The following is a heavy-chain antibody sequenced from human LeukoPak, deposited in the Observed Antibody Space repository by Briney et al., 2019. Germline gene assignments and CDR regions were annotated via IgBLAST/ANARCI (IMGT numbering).Heavy chain of an antibody. J-gene: IGHJ4*02. CDR2: IRYDGSNE. CDR1: GITFNSYG. V-gene: IGHV3-30*02. CDR3: CGDFDY. D-gene: IGHD2-21*01. Sequence: QPGGSLRLSRAASGITFNSYGTHWVRQAPDKGLEWVAFIRYDGSNEYYADSVKGRFTISRDNSKNTLYLQMNSLRGEDTAVYYCCGDFDYWGQGTLVTVSS.